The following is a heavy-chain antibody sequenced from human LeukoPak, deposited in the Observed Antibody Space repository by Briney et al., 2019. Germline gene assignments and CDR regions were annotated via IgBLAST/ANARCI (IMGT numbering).Heavy chain of an antibody. J-gene: IGHJ4*02. CDR2: ISSSGSTI. V-gene: IGHV3-48*03. CDR3: AKDDAYLQYDD. CDR1: GFTFSSYE. D-gene: IGHD5-24*01. Sequence: PGGSLRLSCAASGFTFSSYEMNWVRQAPGEGLEWVSYISSSGSTIYYADSVKGRFTISRDNSKNMVFLQMNSLRAEDTAIYYCAKDDAYLQYDDWGQGTLVTVSS.